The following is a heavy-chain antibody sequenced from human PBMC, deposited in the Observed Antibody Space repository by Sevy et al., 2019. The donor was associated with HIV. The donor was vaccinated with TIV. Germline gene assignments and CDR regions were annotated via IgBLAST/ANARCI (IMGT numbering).Heavy chain of an antibody. D-gene: IGHD1-26*01. Sequence: GGSLRLSCAASGFTFSSYAMSWVRQAPGKGLEWVSAISGSGGTTSYDDPVKGRFTISRDNSKNTLYLQMNSLRAEDTAVYYCAKVGATLYYYYYYMDVWGKGTTVTVSS. J-gene: IGHJ6*03. CDR1: GFTFSSYA. V-gene: IGHV3-23*01. CDR3: AKVGATLYYYYYYMDV. CDR2: ISGSGGTT.